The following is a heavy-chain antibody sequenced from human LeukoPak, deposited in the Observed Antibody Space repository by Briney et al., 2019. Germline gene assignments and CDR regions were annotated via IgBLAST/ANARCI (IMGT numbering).Heavy chain of an antibody. Sequence: GASVKVSCKASGYTFTGYYMHWVRQAPGQGLEWMGWINPNSGGTNYAQKFQGRVTMTRDTSISTAYMELSRLRSDDTAVYYCARATMVRGVYMGYWGQGTLVTVSS. CDR2: INPNSGGT. CDR3: ARATMVRGVYMGY. D-gene: IGHD3-10*01. J-gene: IGHJ4*02. CDR1: GYTFTGYY. V-gene: IGHV1-2*02.